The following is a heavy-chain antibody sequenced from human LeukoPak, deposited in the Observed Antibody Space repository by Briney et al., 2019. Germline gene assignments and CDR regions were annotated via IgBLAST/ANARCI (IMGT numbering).Heavy chain of an antibody. V-gene: IGHV1-69*13. J-gene: IGHJ4*02. Sequence: SVKVSCKASGGTFSSYAISWVRQAPGQGLEWMGGIIPIFGTANYAQKFQGRVTITADESTSTAYMELRSLRSDDTAAYYCARHLLSGSYFVDYWGQGTLVTVSS. CDR2: IIPIFGTA. D-gene: IGHD1-26*01. CDR3: ARHLLSGSYFVDY. CDR1: GGTFSSYA.